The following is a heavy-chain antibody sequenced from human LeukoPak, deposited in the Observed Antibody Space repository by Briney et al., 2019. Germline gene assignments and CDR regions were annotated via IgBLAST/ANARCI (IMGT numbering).Heavy chain of an antibody. CDR1: GDSISSSSYY. D-gene: IGHD3-10*01. CDR2: IYYSGST. J-gene: IGHJ6*02. V-gene: IGHV4-39*01. CDR3: VRRGYYYYYYGMDV. Sequence: PSETLSLTCTVSGDSISSSSYYWGWIRQPPGKGLEWIGSIYYSGSTDYNPSLKSRVTISVDTSKNQFSLKLSSVTAADTAVYYCVRRGYYYYYYGMDVWGQGTTVTVSS.